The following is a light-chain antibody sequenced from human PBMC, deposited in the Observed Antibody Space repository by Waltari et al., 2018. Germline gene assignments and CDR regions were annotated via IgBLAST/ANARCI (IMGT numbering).Light chain of an antibody. J-gene: IGKJ3*01. Sequence: DIQITQSTSTLSASVGNRVAITCRASQSISSWLAWYQQKPGKAPKLLMYKASNLETGVPSRVSGSGSGTEFTLNISSLQPDDFATYYCQQHTGFSGFTFGPGTKVDIK. CDR3: QQHTGFSGFT. V-gene: IGKV1-5*03. CDR1: QSISSW. CDR2: KAS.